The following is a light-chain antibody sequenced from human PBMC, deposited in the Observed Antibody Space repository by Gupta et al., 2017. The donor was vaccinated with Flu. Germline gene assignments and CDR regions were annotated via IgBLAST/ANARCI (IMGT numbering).Light chain of an antibody. CDR2: EDT. CDR1: ALPKKY. J-gene: IGLJ3*02. CDR3: FSTDSSGNHRV. V-gene: IGLV3-10*01. Sequence: SYELTQPPSVSVSPGQTARITCSGDALPKKYAHWYQQKSGQAPVLVIYEDTKRPSGIPTRFSGSSSGTMASLTISEAQVEDEADYYCFSTDSSGNHRVFGGGTKLTVL.